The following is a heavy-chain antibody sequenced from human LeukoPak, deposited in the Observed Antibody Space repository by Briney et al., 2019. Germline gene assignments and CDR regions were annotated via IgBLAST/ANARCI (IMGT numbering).Heavy chain of an antibody. CDR3: ARKGRGNYYFDY. J-gene: IGHJ4*02. V-gene: IGHV3-23*01. Sequence: GGSLRLSCAASGFTFSSYAMSWVRQAPGKGLEWVPLISGIGAGTYYADSVKGRFTISRDNSKNTLYLQMNSLRAEDTAVYYCARKGRGNYYFDYWGQGTLVTVSS. CDR2: ISGIGAGT. CDR1: GFTFSSYA. D-gene: IGHD1-7*01.